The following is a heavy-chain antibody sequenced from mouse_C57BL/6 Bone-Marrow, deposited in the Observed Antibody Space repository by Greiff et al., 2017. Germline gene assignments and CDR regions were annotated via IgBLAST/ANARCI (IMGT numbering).Heavy chain of an antibody. CDR3: ARIVLLRWRDD. Sequence: QVHVKQPGTELVKPGASVKLSCKASGYTFTSYCMHWVKQRPGQGLEWIGYIYPSNGGTNYNEKFKSKATLTVDKSSSTAYMQLSSLTSEDSADYYCARIVLLRWRDDWGKGTTLTVSS. V-gene: IGHV1-53*01. CDR2: IYPSNGGT. CDR1: GYTFTSYC. D-gene: IGHD1-1*01. J-gene: IGHJ2*01.